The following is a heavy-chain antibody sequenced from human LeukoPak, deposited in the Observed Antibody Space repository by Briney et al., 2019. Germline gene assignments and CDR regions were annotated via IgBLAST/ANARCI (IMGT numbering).Heavy chain of an antibody. Sequence: GGSLRLSCAASGFTFSHFWMSWVRQAPGKGLEWVSAISGSGGSTYYADSVKGRFTISRDNSKNTLYLQMNSLRAEDTAVYYCAKDPNIVVVVAAVDYWGQGTLVTVSS. D-gene: IGHD2-15*01. J-gene: IGHJ4*02. CDR3: AKDPNIVVVVAAVDY. CDR1: GFTFSHFW. CDR2: ISGSGGST. V-gene: IGHV3-23*01.